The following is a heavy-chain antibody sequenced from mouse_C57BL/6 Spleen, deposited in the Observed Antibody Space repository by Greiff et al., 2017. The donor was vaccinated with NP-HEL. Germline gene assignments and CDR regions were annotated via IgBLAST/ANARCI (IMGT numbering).Heavy chain of an antibody. CDR3: ASSVYPPAWFAY. CDR1: GYTFTSYT. Sequence: VKLMESGAELARPGASVKMSCKASGYTFTSYTMHWVKQRPGQGLEWIGYINPSSGYTKYNQKFKDKATLTADKSSSTAYMQLSSRTSEDSAVYYCASSVYPPAWFAYWGQGTLVTVSA. J-gene: IGHJ3*01. D-gene: IGHD2-1*01. V-gene: IGHV1-4*01. CDR2: INPSSGYT.